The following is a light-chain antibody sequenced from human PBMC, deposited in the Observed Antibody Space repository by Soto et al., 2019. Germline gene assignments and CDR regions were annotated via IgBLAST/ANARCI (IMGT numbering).Light chain of an antibody. J-gene: IGLJ3*02. Sequence: QAVVTQEPSLTVSPGGTVTLTCGSSTGAVTSGHYPYWFQQKPGQAPRTLIYETSNKHSWTPARFSGSLLGGKAALTLSGAQPEDEAEYYCLLSYSGARVFGGGTKLT. V-gene: IGLV7-46*01. CDR3: LLSYSGARV. CDR1: TGAVTSGHY. CDR2: ETS.